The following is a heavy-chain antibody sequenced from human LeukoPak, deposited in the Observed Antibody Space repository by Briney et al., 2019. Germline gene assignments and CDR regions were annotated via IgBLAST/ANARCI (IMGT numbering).Heavy chain of an antibody. V-gene: IGHV1-46*01. CDR1: GYTFTSNY. D-gene: IGHD6-13*01. CDR2: ISPSGGST. CDR3: ASSKWSAGGDYYHYMDV. J-gene: IGHJ6*03. Sequence: ASVKVSCKAFGYTFTSNYMHWVRQAPGQGPEWMGVISPSGGSTTYAQKFQGRVTMTIDTSTSTAYMELRSLRSDDTAVYYCASSKWSAGGDYYHYMDVWGKGTTVTVSS.